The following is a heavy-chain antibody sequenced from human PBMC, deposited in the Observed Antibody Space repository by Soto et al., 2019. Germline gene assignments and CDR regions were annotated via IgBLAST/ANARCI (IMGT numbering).Heavy chain of an antibody. CDR3: ARASRNYFDY. J-gene: IGHJ4*02. V-gene: IGHV4-59*01. CDR2: IYNSGST. CDR1: GDTITDYY. Sequence: QVQLQESGPGLVKPSETLSLTCTVSGDTITDYYWSWIRLSPGQGLEWIGYIYNSGSTYYNPSLKSRVTISIDTSKTPFSLKLRSVSAADTAVYYCARASRNYFDYWGQGTLVTVSS.